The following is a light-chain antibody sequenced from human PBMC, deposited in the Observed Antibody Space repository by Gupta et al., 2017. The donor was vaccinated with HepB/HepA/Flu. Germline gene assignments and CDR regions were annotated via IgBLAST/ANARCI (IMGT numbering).Light chain of an antibody. V-gene: IGLV1-47*01. J-gene: IGLJ2*01. CDR1: SANIGHNY. CDR2: RNN. Sequence: QSVLTQAPSASGTPGQRVPISCSGSSANIGHNYVYWYQQVPGTAPKLLIYRNNTRPSGVLDRFSGSKSGTSASLEMSGLRSEDEADYYCAAWDDSLSGLVFGGGTNLTVL. CDR3: AAWDDSLSGLV.